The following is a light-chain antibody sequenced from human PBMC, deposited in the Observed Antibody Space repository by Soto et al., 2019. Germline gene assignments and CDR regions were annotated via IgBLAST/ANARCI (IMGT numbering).Light chain of an antibody. CDR2: WAS. Sequence: DIVMTQSPDSLAVSLGERATINCKSSQSIFFNSNNKNYLAWYQQKPGQPPKLLIYWASTRESGVPDRFSGSGSGTDFPLSISSLQAEDVAVYYCQQYFLTPQTFGGGTKVELK. CDR1: QSIFFNSNNKNY. V-gene: IGKV4-1*01. CDR3: QQYFLTPQT. J-gene: IGKJ4*01.